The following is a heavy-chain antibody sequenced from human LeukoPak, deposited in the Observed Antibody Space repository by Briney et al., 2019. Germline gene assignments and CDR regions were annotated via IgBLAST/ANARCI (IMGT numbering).Heavy chain of an antibody. CDR1: GFTFRIYA. Sequence: GGSLRLSCAASGFTFRIYAMHWVRQAPGKGLEYVTIISYDGSNEYYADSVKGRFTVSRDNSKSTLYLQMSSLRDEDTAMYYCATLGANYYYDTSGPLWYWGQGTLVTVSS. CDR2: ISYDGSNE. V-gene: IGHV3-30*04. J-gene: IGHJ4*02. CDR3: ATLGANYYYDTSGPLWY. D-gene: IGHD3-22*01.